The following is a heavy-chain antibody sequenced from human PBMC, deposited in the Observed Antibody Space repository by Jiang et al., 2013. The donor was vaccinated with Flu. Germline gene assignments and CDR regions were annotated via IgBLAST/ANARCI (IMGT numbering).Heavy chain of an antibody. V-gene: IGHV3-23*01. D-gene: IGHD6-13*01. CDR1: TFSSYA. CDR3: AKVKQLLAGSVDY. CDR2: ISGSGGST. J-gene: IGHJ4*02. Sequence: TFSSYAMSWVRQAPGKGLEWVSTISGSGGSTYYADSVKGRFTISRDNSKNTLYLQMNSLRAEDTAVYYCAKVKQLLAGSVDYWGQGTLVTVSS.